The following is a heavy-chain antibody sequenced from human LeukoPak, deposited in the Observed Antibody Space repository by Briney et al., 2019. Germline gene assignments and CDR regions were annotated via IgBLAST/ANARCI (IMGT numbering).Heavy chain of an antibody. V-gene: IGHV3-33*01. Sequence: GGSLRLSCAASRFTFRNYGMHWVRQAPGKGLEWVAVIWYDGSEKYYVDSVKGRFTVSRDNSKTTVYLQMNSLRVEDTAVYYCARDRGWPAVHFDLWGQGTLVTVSS. CDR1: RFTFRNYG. CDR3: ARDRGWPAVHFDL. D-gene: IGHD2-15*01. J-gene: IGHJ4*02. CDR2: IWYDGSEK.